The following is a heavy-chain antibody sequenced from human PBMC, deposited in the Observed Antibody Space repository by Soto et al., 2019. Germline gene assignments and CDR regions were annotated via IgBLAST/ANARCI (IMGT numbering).Heavy chain of an antibody. CDR2: ISAYNGNT. V-gene: IGHV1-18*01. CDR1: GYTFTSYG. Sequence: QVQLVQSGAEVKKPGASVKVSCKASGYTFTSYGISWVRQAPGQGLEWMGWISAYNGNTNYAQKLQGRVTMTTDTSTSTAYMELRSVRSDDTAVYYCARYRYDFWSGYLQYMDVWGKGITVTVSS. J-gene: IGHJ6*03. CDR3: ARYRYDFWSGYLQYMDV. D-gene: IGHD3-3*01.